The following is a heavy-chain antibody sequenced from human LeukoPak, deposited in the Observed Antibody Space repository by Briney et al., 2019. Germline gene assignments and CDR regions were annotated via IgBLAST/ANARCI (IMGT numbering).Heavy chain of an antibody. J-gene: IGHJ4*02. Sequence: ASVKVSCKASGYTFTSCDINWVRQATGQGLEWMGWMNPNSGNTGYAQKFQGRVTMTRNTSISTAYMELSSLRSEDTAVYYCARGGSGGYYYDSSGFDFDYWGQGTLVTVSS. V-gene: IGHV1-8*01. CDR1: GYTFTSCD. CDR2: MNPNSGNT. D-gene: IGHD3-22*01. CDR3: ARGGSGGYYYDSSGFDFDY.